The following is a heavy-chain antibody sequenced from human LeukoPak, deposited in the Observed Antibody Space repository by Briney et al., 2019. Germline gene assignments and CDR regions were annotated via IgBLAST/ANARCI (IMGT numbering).Heavy chain of an antibody. Sequence: PGGSLRLSCSASGFTFSSYAMHRVRQAPGKGLEYVSAISSIGGSTYYADSVKGRFTISRDNSKNTLYLQMSSLRAEDTAVYYCVKDWGNPAMVLYYFDYWGQGTLVTVSS. V-gene: IGHV3-64D*06. D-gene: IGHD5-18*01. CDR1: GFTFSSYA. J-gene: IGHJ4*02. CDR2: ISSIGGST. CDR3: VKDWGNPAMVLYYFDY.